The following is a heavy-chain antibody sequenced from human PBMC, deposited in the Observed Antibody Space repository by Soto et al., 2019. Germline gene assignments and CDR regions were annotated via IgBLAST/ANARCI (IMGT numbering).Heavy chain of an antibody. D-gene: IGHD3-22*01. V-gene: IGHV3-21*01. Sequence: EVQLVESGGGLVKPGGSLRLSCAASGFTFSSYSMNWVRQAPGKGLEWVSSISSSSSYIYYADSVKGRFTISRDNAKNSLYLQMNSLRAEDTAVYYCARVPAFYSSGYYYRIDYWGQGTLVTVSS. J-gene: IGHJ4*02. CDR2: ISSSSSYI. CDR3: ARVPAFYSSGYYYRIDY. CDR1: GFTFSSYS.